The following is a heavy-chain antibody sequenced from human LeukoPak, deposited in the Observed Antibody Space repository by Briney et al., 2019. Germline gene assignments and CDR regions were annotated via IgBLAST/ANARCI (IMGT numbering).Heavy chain of an antibody. CDR3: ARDRDRNTAMVALFDY. CDR1: GFTFSSYA. CDR2: ISGGGGST. J-gene: IGHJ4*02. V-gene: IGHV3-23*01. D-gene: IGHD5-18*01. Sequence: PGGSLRLSCAASGFTFSSYAMSWVRQAPGKGLEWVSAISGGGGSTYYADSVKGRFTISRDNSKNTLYLQMNSLRAEDTAVYYCARDRDRNTAMVALFDYWGQGTLVTVSS.